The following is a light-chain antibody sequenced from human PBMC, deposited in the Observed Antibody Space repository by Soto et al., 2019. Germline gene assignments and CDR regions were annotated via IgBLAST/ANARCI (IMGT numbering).Light chain of an antibody. CDR2: GAS. Sequence: IVLTQSPGTLSMSPRARATLSCRARQRVSRNYLAWYQHRPGQAPRLLIYGASNRAPGIPARFSGSGSGTDFTLAISRLEPEDFAVYYCQQYAASPLTFGQGTQVEV. J-gene: IGKJ1*01. CDR1: QRVSRNY. CDR3: QQYAASPLT. V-gene: IGKV3-20*01.